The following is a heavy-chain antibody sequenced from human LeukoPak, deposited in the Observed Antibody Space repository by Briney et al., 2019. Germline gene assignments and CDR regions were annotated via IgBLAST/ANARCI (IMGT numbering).Heavy chain of an antibody. CDR3: AKGATEGYYYYYGLDV. J-gene: IGHJ6*02. CDR2: INPKSGAT. V-gene: IGHV1-2*02. CDR1: GYTFTGYY. Sequence: ASVKVSCKASGYTFTGYYMHWVRQAPGQGLEWMRWINPKSGATTYAQKFQDRVTLTRDTSINTAYMDLSGLTSDDTAVFYCAKGATEGYYYYYGLDVWGQGTTVTVSS.